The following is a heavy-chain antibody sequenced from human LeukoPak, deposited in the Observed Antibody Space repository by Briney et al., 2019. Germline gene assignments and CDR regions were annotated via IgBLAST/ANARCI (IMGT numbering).Heavy chain of an antibody. J-gene: IGHJ4*02. D-gene: IGHD3-22*01. CDR3: ASPPYYYDSSGYYSWDY. Sequence: VASVKVSCKASGGTFSSYAISWVRQAPGQGLEWMGGIIPIFGTANYAQKFQGRVTITADESTSTAYMELSSLRSEDTAVYYCASPPYYYDSSGYYSWDYWGQGTLVTVSS. CDR2: IIPIFGTA. V-gene: IGHV1-69*13. CDR1: GGTFSSYA.